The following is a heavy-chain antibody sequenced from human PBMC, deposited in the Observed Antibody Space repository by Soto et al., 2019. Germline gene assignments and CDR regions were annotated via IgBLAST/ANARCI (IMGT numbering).Heavy chain of an antibody. CDR1: GFTFSSYA. CDR3: ARRVLGMIVAQRQGAFDI. D-gene: IGHD3-22*01. J-gene: IGHJ3*02. Sequence: GGSLRLSCAAAGFTFSSYAMHWVRQAPGKGLEWVAVISYDGSNKYYADSVKGRFTISRDNSKNTLYLQMNSLRAEDTAVYYCARRVLGMIVAQRQGAFDIWGQGTMVTVSS. V-gene: IGHV3-30-3*01. CDR2: ISYDGSNK.